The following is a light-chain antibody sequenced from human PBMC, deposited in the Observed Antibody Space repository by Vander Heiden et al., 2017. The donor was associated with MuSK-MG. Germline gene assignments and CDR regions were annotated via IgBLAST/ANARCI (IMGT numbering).Light chain of an antibody. Sequence: QLALTQAPSASASLGGSVKLTCTLSSGHSSYAIAWLQQQPAKGPQYLMKLNSDGSHNKGDGIPDRFSGSSSGAERYLTISSLQSEDEADYFCQTWGTGIWVFGGGTKLTVL. V-gene: IGLV4-69*01. CDR3: QTWGTGIWV. J-gene: IGLJ3*02. CDR2: LNSDGSH. CDR1: SGHSSYA.